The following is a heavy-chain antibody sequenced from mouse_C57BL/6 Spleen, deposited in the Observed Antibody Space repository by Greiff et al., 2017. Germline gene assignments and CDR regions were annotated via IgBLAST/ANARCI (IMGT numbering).Heavy chain of an antibody. Sequence: QVQLQQSGAELVKPGASVKLSCKASGYTFTSYWMHWVKQRPGRGLEWIGRFDPGSGGTTYNEKFKGKATLTVDKPSSTAYMQLSSLTSEDSAFAGCASGGFISTVDWYFDVWGTGTTVTVSA. CDR2: FDPGSGGT. CDR3: ASGGFISTVDWYFDV. V-gene: IGHV1-72*01. CDR1: GYTFTSYW. D-gene: IGHD1-1*01. J-gene: IGHJ1*03.